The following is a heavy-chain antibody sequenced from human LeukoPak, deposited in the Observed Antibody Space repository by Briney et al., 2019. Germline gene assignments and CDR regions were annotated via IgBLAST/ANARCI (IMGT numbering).Heavy chain of an antibody. Sequence: GGSLRLSCTTSGFTFSSYAMSWVRQAPGKGLEWVSAISGSGGSTYYADSVKGRFTISRDNSKNTLYLQMNSLRAEDTAVYYCAKDRQQLGYFDYWGQGTLVTVSS. J-gene: IGHJ4*02. CDR3: AKDRQQLGYFDY. CDR2: ISGSGGST. D-gene: IGHD6-13*01. CDR1: GFTFSSYA. V-gene: IGHV3-23*01.